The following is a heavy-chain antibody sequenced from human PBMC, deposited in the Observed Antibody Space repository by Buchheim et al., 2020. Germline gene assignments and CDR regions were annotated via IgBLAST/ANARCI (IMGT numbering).Heavy chain of an antibody. CDR2: ISYDGSNK. V-gene: IGHV3-30-3*01. J-gene: IGHJ4*02. Sequence: QVQLVESGGGVVQPGRSLRLSCAASGFTFSSYAMHWVRQAPGKGLEWVAVISYDGSNKYYADSVKGRFTISRDNSKNTLYLQMNSLRAEDTAVYYCARAPHREGYSGVGYWGQGTL. CDR3: ARAPHREGYSGVGY. D-gene: IGHD2-15*01. CDR1: GFTFSSYA.